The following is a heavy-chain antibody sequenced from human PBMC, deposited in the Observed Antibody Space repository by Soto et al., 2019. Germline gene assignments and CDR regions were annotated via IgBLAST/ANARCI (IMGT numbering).Heavy chain of an antibody. CDR2: INHSGST. CDR3: ARGPHHYVSGSFTLYSYGMEV. V-gene: IGHV4-34*01. Sequence: SETLSLTCAVYGGSFNDYYWSWIRQVLGKGLEWLGQINHSGSTKCNPSLKSRLSISVATSKNQFSLRLSSVTAADTALYYCARGPHHYVSGSFTLYSYGMEVWGQGTTVTVS. D-gene: IGHD3-16*01. J-gene: IGHJ6*02. CDR1: GGSFNDYY.